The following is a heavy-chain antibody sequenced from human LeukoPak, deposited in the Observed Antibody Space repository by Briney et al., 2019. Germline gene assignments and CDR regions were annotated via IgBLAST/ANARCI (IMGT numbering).Heavy chain of an antibody. CDR2: ISYDGSNK. J-gene: IGHJ3*02. CDR3: ARDRPFDDSSGYYDAFDI. D-gene: IGHD3-22*01. V-gene: IGHV3-30-3*01. Sequence: PGGSLRLSCAASGFTFSSYAMHWVRQAPGKGLEWVAVISYDGSNKYYADSVKGRFTISRDNSKNTLYLQMNSLRAEDTAVYYCARDRPFDDSSGYYDAFDIWGQGTIVTVSS. CDR1: GFTFSSYA.